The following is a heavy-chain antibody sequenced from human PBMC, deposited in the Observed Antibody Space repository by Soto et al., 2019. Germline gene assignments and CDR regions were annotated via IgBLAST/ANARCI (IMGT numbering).Heavy chain of an antibody. CDR1: GYTFTSYY. Sequence: ASVKVSCKASGYTFTSYYMHWVRQAPGQGLEWMGIINPSGGSTSYAQKFQGRVTMTRDTSTSTVYMELSSLRSEDTAVYYCARGRFLEWLPPDGMDVWGQGTTVTVSS. D-gene: IGHD3-3*01. CDR3: ARGRFLEWLPPDGMDV. V-gene: IGHV1-46*01. J-gene: IGHJ6*02. CDR2: INPSGGST.